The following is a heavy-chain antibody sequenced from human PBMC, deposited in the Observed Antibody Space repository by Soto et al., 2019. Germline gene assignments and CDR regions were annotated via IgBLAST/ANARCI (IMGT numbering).Heavy chain of an antibody. CDR1: GYPVTAYY. J-gene: IGHJ3*02. CDR3: VRGGGVGVAGSAAFDM. Sequence: QLHLVQSGAVVKKPGASVTVSCSASGYPVTAYYMHWVRQAPGRGLEWMGGINPATGAAKYTQTFQGRVTMPRDTSKSTCFMELGGRTSEDTAVFYCVRGGGVGVAGSAAFDMWGQGTLLTVSS. D-gene: IGHD3-3*01. CDR2: INPATGAA. V-gene: IGHV1-2*02.